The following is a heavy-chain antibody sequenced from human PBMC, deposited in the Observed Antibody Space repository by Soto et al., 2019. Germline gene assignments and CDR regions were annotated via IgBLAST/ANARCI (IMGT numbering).Heavy chain of an antibody. J-gene: IGHJ4*02. V-gene: IGHV3-7*01. D-gene: IGHD3-3*01. CDR1: GFTFSSYW. CDR2: IKQDGSEK. CDR3: ARDNYYDFWSGYPRPPDFDY. Sequence: GGSLRLSCAASGFTFSSYWMSWVRQAPGKGLEWVANIKQDGSEKYYVDSVKGRFTISRDNAKNSLYLQMNSLRAEDTAVYYSARDNYYDFWSGYPRPPDFDYWGQGTLVTVSS.